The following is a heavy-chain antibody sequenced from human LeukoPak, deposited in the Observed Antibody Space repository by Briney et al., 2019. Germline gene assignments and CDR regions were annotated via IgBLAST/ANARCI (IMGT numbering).Heavy chain of an antibody. CDR2: INPSGGST. V-gene: IGHV1-46*01. CDR1: GYTFTSYY. J-gene: IGHJ4*02. D-gene: IGHD3-10*01. CDR3: ARDSSPLRPEGLWGSRSTMVRGVRAFPPDY. Sequence: ASVKVSCKASGYTFTSYYMHWVRQAPGQGLERMGIINPSGGSTSYAQKFQGRVTMTRDTSTSTVYMELSSLRSEDTAVYYCARDSSPLRPEGLWGSRSTMVRGVRAFPPDYWGQGTLVTVSS.